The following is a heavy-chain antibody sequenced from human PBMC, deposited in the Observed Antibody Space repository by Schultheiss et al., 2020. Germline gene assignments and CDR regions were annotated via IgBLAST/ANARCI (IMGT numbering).Heavy chain of an antibody. CDR2: IYHSGST. J-gene: IGHJ4*02. V-gene: IGHV4-4*02. Sequence: SETLSLTCAVSGGSISSSNWWSWVRQPPGKGLEWIGEIYHSGSTNYNPSLKSRVTISVDRSKNQFSLKLSSVTAADTAVYYCARGSWTTVTTSGRGGFDYWGQGNLGTVSS. CDR1: GGSISSSNW. CDR3: ARGSWTTVTTSGRGGFDY. D-gene: IGHD4-11*01.